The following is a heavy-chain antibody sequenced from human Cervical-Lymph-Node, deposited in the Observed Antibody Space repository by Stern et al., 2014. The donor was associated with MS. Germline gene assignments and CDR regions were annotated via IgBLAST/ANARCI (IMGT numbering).Heavy chain of an antibody. D-gene: IGHD3-10*01. Sequence: QVQLVQSGAEVKKPGASVKVSCNASGYTFTNYGIRWVRQAPGQGLEWMGWISVYNAETHYEENLQARVSMTTDTSTSTAYLQLRSLRSDDTAVYYCARGSSRGSGSYPNWFDPWGQGTLVTVSS. V-gene: IGHV1-18*01. CDR3: ARGSSRGSGSYPNWFDP. CDR2: ISVYNAET. J-gene: IGHJ5*02. CDR1: GYTFTNYG.